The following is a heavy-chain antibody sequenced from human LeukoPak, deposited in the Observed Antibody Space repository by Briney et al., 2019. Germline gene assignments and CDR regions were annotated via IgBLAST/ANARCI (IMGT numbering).Heavy chain of an antibody. CDR2: IYYSGST. V-gene: IGHV4-31*03. CDR1: GGSISSGGYY. J-gene: IGHJ4*02. CDR3: ARVEKTRFDY. D-gene: IGHD3-3*01. Sequence: SETLSLTCTVSGGSISSGGYYWSWIRQHPGKGLEWIGYIYYSGSTYYNPSLKSRVTISVDTSKNQFSLKLSSVTAADTAVHYCARVEKTRFDYWGQGTLVTVSS.